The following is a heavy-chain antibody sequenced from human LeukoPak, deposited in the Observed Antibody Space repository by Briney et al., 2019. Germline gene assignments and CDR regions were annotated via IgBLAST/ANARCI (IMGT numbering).Heavy chain of an antibody. D-gene: IGHD3-10*01. CDR2: MNPNSGNT. V-gene: IGHV1-8*01. J-gene: IGHJ5*02. Sequence: ASVTVSCKASGYTFSTYDINWVRQVPGQGLEWLGWMNPNSGNTGYAQKIQGRVTMTRNTSINTAYMELSSLRSEDTAVYYCARGPSRDYGSGSSWFDPWGQGTLVTVSS. CDR3: ARGPSRDYGSGSSWFDP. CDR1: GYTFSTYD.